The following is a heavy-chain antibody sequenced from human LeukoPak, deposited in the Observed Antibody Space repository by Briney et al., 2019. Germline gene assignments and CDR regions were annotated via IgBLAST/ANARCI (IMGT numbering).Heavy chain of an antibody. CDR1: GYAFTDYY. CDR3: ARETGRDGYKDLDY. J-gene: IGHJ4*02. CDR2: INPNSGGT. D-gene: IGHD5-24*01. V-gene: IGHV1-2*02. Sequence: GASVKVSCKASGYAFTDYYIHWVRQAPGQGLERMGWINPNSGGTDSAQRFQGRVTMTGDTSISTAYMELCRLRSDDTAMYYCARETGRDGYKDLDYWGQGTLVSVSS.